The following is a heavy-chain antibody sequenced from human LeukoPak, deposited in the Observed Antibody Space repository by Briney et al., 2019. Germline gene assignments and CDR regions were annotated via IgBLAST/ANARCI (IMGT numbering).Heavy chain of an antibody. V-gene: IGHV3-23*01. J-gene: IGHJ4*02. CDR2: ISGSGGST. CDR3: AKNYYDSSGYYCTFDY. CDR1: GFTFSSYA. D-gene: IGHD3-22*01. Sequence: GGSLRLSCAASGFTFSSYAMGWVRQAPGKGLEWVSAISGSGGSTYYADSVKGRFTISRDNSKNTLYLQMNSLRAEDTAVYYCAKNYYDSSGYYCTFDYWGQGTLVTVSS.